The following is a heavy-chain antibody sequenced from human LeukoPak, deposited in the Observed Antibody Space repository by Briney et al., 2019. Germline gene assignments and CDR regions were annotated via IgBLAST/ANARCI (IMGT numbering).Heavy chain of an antibody. V-gene: IGHV1-69*04. CDR2: IIPILGIA. D-gene: IGHD6-13*01. Sequence: SVKVSCKASGGTFSSYAISWVRQAPGQGLEWMGRIIPILGIANYAQKFQGRVTITADKSTSTAYMELSSLRSEDTAVYYCARDLLQQLVPNWFDPWGQGTLVTVSS. CDR3: ARDLLQQLVPNWFDP. CDR1: GGTFSSYA. J-gene: IGHJ5*02.